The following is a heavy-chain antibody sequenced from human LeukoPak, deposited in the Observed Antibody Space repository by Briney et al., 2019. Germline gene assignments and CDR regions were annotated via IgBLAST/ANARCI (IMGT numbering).Heavy chain of an antibody. Sequence: GGSLRLSCAASGFTFSSYAMKWVRQAPGKGLEWVSTIGAGGGNTYYADSVKGRFTISRDNAKNTLYLQMNSLRAEDTAVYYCAQRGAFTSDPLDYWGQGTLVTVSS. CDR3: AQRGAFTSDPLDY. V-gene: IGHV3-23*01. CDR1: GFTFSSYA. CDR2: IGAGGGNT. D-gene: IGHD3-16*01. J-gene: IGHJ4*02.